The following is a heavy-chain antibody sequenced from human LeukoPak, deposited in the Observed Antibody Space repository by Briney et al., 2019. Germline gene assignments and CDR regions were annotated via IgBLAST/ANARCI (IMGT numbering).Heavy chain of an antibody. D-gene: IGHD2-15*01. Sequence: GGSLRLSCAASGFTFSSYGMHWVRQAPGKGLEWVAFIRYDGSNKYYADSVKGRFTISRDNSKNTLYLQMNSLRAEDTGVYYCAPPHCSGGSCSFDYWGQGTLVTVSS. CDR1: GFTFSSYG. CDR3: APPHCSGGSCSFDY. J-gene: IGHJ4*02. V-gene: IGHV3-30*02. CDR2: IRYDGSNK.